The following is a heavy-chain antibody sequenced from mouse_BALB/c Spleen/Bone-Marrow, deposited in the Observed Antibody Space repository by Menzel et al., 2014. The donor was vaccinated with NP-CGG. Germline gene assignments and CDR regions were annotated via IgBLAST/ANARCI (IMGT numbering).Heavy chain of an antibody. J-gene: IGHJ2*01. D-gene: IGHD4-1*01. V-gene: IGHV1-66*01. CDR3: ARDWDEYYFDY. CDR2: IFPGSDNT. Sequence: VQLQQSGPELVKPGASVKMSCKASGYSFTSYYIHWVKQRPGQGLEWIGWIFPGSDNTKYNEKFKGKATLTADTSSSTAYMHLSSLTSEDSAVYFCARDWDEYYFDYWGQGTTHTVSS. CDR1: GYSFTSYY.